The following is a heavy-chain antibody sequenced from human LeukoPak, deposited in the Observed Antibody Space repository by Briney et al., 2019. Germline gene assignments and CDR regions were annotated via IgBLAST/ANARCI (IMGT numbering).Heavy chain of an antibody. CDR2: IYRSGST. D-gene: IGHD3-22*01. Sequence: SGTLSLTCTVSGGSISSGGYYWSWIRQPPGKGLEWIGYIYRSGSTYYNSSLKSRVTISVERSKNQFSLKLSSVTAADTAVYCCARIRPPSYGSSGYYYDYWGQGTLVTVSS. CDR1: GGSISSGGYY. J-gene: IGHJ4*02. CDR3: ARIRPPSYGSSGYYYDY. V-gene: IGHV4-30-2*01.